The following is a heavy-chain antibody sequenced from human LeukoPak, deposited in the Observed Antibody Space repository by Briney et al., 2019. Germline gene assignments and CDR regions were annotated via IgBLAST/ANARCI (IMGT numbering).Heavy chain of an antibody. CDR2: IYYSGST. Sequence: PSETLSLTCTVSGGSISSYYWSWIRQPPGKGLEWIGYIYYSGSTNYNPSLKSRVTISVDTSKNQFSLKLSSVTAADTAVYYCARRARFRLWFGEFETSYPGAFDIWGQGTMVTVSS. D-gene: IGHD3-10*01. J-gene: IGHJ3*02. CDR1: GGSISSYY. V-gene: IGHV4-59*08. CDR3: ARRARFRLWFGEFETSYPGAFDI.